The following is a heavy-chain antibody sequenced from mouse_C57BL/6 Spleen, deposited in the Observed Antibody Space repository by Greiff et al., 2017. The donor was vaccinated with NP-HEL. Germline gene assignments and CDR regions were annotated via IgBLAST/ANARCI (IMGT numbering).Heavy chain of an antibody. CDR3: SRVKGYYYGSSYGAMDY. J-gene: IGHJ4*01. CDR1: GFTFSSYA. CDR2: ISDGGSYT. D-gene: IGHD1-1*01. V-gene: IGHV5-4*03. Sequence: EVMLVESGGGLVKPGGSLKLSCAASGFTFSSYAMSWVRQTPEKRLEWVATISDGGSYTYYPDNVKGRFTISRDNAKNNLYLQMSHLKSEDTAMYYWSRVKGYYYGSSYGAMDYWGQGTSVTVSS.